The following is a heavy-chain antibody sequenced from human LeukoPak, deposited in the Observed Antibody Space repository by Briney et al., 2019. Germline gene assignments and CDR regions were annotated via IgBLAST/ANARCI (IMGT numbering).Heavy chain of an antibody. V-gene: IGHV3-21*01. CDR3: VSTPAIRRLNF. CDR2: ISSSSTYI. D-gene: IGHD2-2*02. J-gene: IGHJ4*02. CDR1: GFTFSNYN. Sequence: GGSLRLSCAASGFTFSNYNMNWVRQAPGKGLEWVSSISSSSTYIYYADSMKGRFTMSRDNAKNSVYLQMNSLRTEDTAMYFCVSTPAIRRLNFWGQGTLVTVSS.